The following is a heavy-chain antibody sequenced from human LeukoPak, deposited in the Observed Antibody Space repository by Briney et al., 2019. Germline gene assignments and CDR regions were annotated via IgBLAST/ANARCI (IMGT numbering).Heavy chain of an antibody. CDR2: IIPIFGTA. Sequence: SVKVSCKASGGTFSSYAISWVRQAPGQGLEWMGGIIPIFGTANYAQKFQGRVTITADKSTSTAYMELSSLRSEDTAVYYCASHQYSSSSGNFDYWGQGTLVTVSS. V-gene: IGHV1-69*06. CDR1: GGTFSSYA. J-gene: IGHJ4*02. CDR3: ASHQYSSSSGNFDY. D-gene: IGHD6-6*01.